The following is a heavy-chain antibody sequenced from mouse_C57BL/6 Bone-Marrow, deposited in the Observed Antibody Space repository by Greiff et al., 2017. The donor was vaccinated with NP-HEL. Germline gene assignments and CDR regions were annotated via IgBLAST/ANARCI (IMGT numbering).Heavy chain of an antibody. CDR2: ISSGGDYI. CDR3: TRGGAAQANFDY. CDR1: GFTFSSYA. D-gene: IGHD3-2*02. Sequence: EVKVVESGEGLVKPGGSLKLSCAASGFTFSSYAMSWVRQTPEKRLEWVAYISSGGDYIYYADTVKGRFTISRDNARNTLYLQMSSLKSEDTAMYYCTRGGAAQANFDYWGQGTTLTVSS. V-gene: IGHV5-9-1*02. J-gene: IGHJ2*01.